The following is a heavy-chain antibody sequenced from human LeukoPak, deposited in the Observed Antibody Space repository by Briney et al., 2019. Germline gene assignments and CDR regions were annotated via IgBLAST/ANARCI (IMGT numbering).Heavy chain of an antibody. CDR2: INWNGGST. CDR3: ARGGYDYVWGSYRYYFDY. J-gene: IGHJ4*02. Sequence: PGGSLRLSCAASGFTFDDYGMSWVRQAPGKGLEWVSGINWNGGSTGYADFVKGRFTISRDNAKNSLYLQMNSLRAEDTALYHCARGGYDYVWGSYRYYFDYWGQGTLVTVSS. CDR1: GFTFDDYG. V-gene: IGHV3-20*01. D-gene: IGHD3-16*02.